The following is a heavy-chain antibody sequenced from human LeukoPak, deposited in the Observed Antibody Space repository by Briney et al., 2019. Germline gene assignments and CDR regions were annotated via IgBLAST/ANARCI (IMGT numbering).Heavy chain of an antibody. Sequence: GGSLRLSCAASGFTFSSYGMHWVRQAPGKGLEWVAFIRYDGSNKYYADSVKGRFTISRDNSKNTLYLQMNSLRSEDTAVYYCAAYRSHWDYWGQGTLVTVSS. J-gene: IGHJ4*02. D-gene: IGHD3-16*02. V-gene: IGHV3-30*02. CDR1: GFTFSSYG. CDR2: IRYDGSNK. CDR3: AAYRSHWDY.